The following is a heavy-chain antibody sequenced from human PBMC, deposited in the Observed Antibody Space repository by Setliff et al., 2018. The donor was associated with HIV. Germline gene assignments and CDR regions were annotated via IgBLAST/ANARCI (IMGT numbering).Heavy chain of an antibody. Sequence: GGSLRLSCAVSGFTFSSHWMVWVRQAPGRGLEWVANINQDGSEKNYVDSVEGRFTISRDNAKNSLFLQMNSLRAEDTAVYYCARGQTSVTLQFDHWGQGTLVTVSS. J-gene: IGHJ4*02. CDR1: GFTFSSHW. V-gene: IGHV3-7*01. D-gene: IGHD4-17*01. CDR2: INQDGSEK. CDR3: ARGQTSVTLQFDH.